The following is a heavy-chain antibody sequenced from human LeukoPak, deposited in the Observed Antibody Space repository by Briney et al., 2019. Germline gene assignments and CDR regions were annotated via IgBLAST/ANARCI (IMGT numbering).Heavy chain of an antibody. CDR2: ISAYNGNT. CDR1: GYTFTSYG. CDR3: ARASGYYYERTEYFQD. V-gene: IGHV1-18*01. Sequence: ASVTVSCKASGYTFTSYGISWVRQAPGQGLEWMGWISAYNGNTNYAQKLQGRVTMTTDTSTSTAYMELRSLRSDDTDVYYCARASGYYYERTEYFQDWGEGTLVTVSS. J-gene: IGHJ1*01. D-gene: IGHD3-22*01.